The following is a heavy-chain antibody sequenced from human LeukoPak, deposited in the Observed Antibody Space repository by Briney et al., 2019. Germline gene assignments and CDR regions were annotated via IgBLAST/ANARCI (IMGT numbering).Heavy chain of an antibody. CDR3: ARGSSSCPFDY. Sequence: SVKVSCKASGYTFTSYGISWVRQAPGQGLEWMGRIIPIFGTANYAQKFQGRVTITADKSTSTAYMELSSLRSEDTAVYYCARGSSSCPFDYWGQGTLVTVSS. D-gene: IGHD6-13*01. J-gene: IGHJ4*02. V-gene: IGHV1-69*06. CDR2: IIPIFGTA. CDR1: GYTFTSYG.